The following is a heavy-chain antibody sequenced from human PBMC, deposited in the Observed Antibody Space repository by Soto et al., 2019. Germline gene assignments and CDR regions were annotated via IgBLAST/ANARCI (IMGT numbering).Heavy chain of an antibody. V-gene: IGHV4-30-4*01. J-gene: IGHJ5*02. CDR1: GGSISSGDYY. CDR3: ARELRGYSSSWYGDWFDP. D-gene: IGHD6-13*01. CDR2: IYYSGGT. Sequence: SETLSLTCTVSGGSISSGDYYWSWIRQPPGKGLEWIGYIYYSGGTHYNPSLKSRVTISIDTSKNQFSLKLISVTAADTAVYYCARELRGYSSSWYGDWFDPWGQGTLVTVSS.